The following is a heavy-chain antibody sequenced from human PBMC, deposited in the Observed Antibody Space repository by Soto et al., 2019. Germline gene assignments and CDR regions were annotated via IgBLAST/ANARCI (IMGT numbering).Heavy chain of an antibody. D-gene: IGHD1-20*01. Sequence: SETLSLTCSVYGGSSRAYHWSWIRQSPGEGLEWIGEFSYSGSLNYNPSLKRRVAVSLDTSTDHFSLTMTSVTAADTGVYFCAGGPRYWSFALWGRGTLVTV. CDR2: FSYSGSL. J-gene: IGHJ2*01. CDR1: GGSSRAYH. CDR3: AGGPRYWSFAL. V-gene: IGHV4-34*01.